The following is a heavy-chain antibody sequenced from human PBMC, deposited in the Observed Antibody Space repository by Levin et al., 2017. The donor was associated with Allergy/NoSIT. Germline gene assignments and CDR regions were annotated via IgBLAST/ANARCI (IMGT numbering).Heavy chain of an antibody. D-gene: IGHD6-6*01. CDR1: GFTVSSNY. CDR2: IYSGGST. V-gene: IGHV3-53*01. CDR3: ARSIGYFDY. J-gene: IGHJ4*02. Sequence: GESLKISCAASGFTVSSNYMSWVRQAPGKGLEWVSVIYSGGSTYYADSVKGRFTISRDNSKNTLYLQMNSLRAEDTAVYYCARSIGYFDYWGQGTLVTVSS.